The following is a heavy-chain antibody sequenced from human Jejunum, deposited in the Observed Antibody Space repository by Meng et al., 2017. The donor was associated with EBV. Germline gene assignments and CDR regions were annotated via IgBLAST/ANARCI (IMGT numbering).Heavy chain of an antibody. CDR1: GFNFGSYG. Sequence: QVELVEPGGGPVQPGKSLELSCEPSGFNFGSYGIHWVRQAPGKGLEWVAEIWYDGSKKYYADSVKGRFTISRDNSKNTLYLQMNSLRAEDTAVYYCARDRDISVGNWFNPWGQGTLVTVSS. CDR3: ARDRDISVGNWFNP. CDR2: IWYDGSKK. D-gene: IGHD6-19*01. J-gene: IGHJ5*02. V-gene: IGHV3-33*08.